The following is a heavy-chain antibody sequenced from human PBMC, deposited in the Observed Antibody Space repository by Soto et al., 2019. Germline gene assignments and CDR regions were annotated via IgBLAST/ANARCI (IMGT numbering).Heavy chain of an antibody. V-gene: IGHV4-39*01. CDR3: ARAEILRCFGELSGFDY. CDR2: IYYSGST. D-gene: IGHD3-10*01. Sequence: QLQLQESGPGLVKPSETLSLTCTVSGGSISSSSYYWGWIRQPPGKGMEWIGSIYYSGSTYYNPSLKSRVTISVDTSKKQFSLRLSSVTATDTAVYYCARAEILRCFGELSGFDYWGQGTLVTVSS. J-gene: IGHJ4*02. CDR1: GGSISSSSYY.